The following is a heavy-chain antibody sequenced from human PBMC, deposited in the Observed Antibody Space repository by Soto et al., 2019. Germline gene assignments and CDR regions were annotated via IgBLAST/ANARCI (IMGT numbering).Heavy chain of an antibody. V-gene: IGHV3-66*01. CDR2: IFSAGST. CDR3: ARGAGGNSWRSPTFDS. J-gene: IGHJ4*02. CDR1: GFTVSNNY. Sequence: GGSLRLSCAASGFTVSNNYMTWVRQAPGRGLDWVSIIFSAGSTYYADSVRGRFTISRDNSKNTLYLQMSSLRAEDTAIYYCARGAGGNSWRSPTFDSWGQGTLVTVSS. D-gene: IGHD5-18*01.